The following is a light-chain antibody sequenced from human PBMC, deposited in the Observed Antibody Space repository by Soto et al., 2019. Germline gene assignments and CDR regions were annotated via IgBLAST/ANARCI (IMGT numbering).Light chain of an antibody. J-gene: IGLJ2*01. CDR3: YSYTGSSTVI. V-gene: IGLV2-14*01. CDR1: SSDLGAYNY. Sequence: QSVLTQPASVSGSPGQSITISCTGTSSDLGAYNYVSWYQQYPGKAPKLMSYEVSNRPSGVSDRFSGSKSGNTASLTISGLQAEDEGDYYCYSYTGSSTVIFGGGTKLTVL. CDR2: EVS.